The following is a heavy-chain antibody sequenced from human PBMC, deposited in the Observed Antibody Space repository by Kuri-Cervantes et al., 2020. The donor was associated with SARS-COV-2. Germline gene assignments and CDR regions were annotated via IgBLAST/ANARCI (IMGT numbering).Heavy chain of an antibody. D-gene: IGHD1-1*01. J-gene: IGHJ4*02. CDR1: GFTFSSYS. V-gene: IGHV3-21*01. CDR3: ARPAETGTRFDY. CDR2: ISSSSSYI. Sequence: GGSLRLSCAASGFTFSSYSMNWVRQAPGKGLEWVSSISSSSSYIYYADSVKGRFTISRDNAKNSLYLQMNSLRAEDTAVYYCARPAETGTRFDYWGQGTLVTVS.